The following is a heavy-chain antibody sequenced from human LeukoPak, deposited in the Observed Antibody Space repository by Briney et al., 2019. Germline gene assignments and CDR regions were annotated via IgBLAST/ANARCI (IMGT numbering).Heavy chain of an antibody. CDR2: IYTSGST. V-gene: IGHV4-4*07. D-gene: IGHD3-10*01. Sequence: KSSETLSLTCTVSGGSISSYYWSWIRQPAGKGLEWIGRIYTSGSTNYNPSLKSRVTMSVDTSKNQFSLKLSSVTAADTAVYYCARGRITMVRGIRFAAFDIWGQGTMVTVSS. J-gene: IGHJ3*02. CDR3: ARGRITMVRGIRFAAFDI. CDR1: GGSISSYY.